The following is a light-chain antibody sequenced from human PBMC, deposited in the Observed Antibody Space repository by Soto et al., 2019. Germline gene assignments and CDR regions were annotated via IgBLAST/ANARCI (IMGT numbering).Light chain of an antibody. Sequence: QSVLSQPPSASGTPGQRVAISCSGSSSNIGRNTVNWYQQLPGTAPKLLIYDNNRRPSGVPDRFSGSKSGTSASLAISGLQSEDEADYYCAAWDDSLNGINVFGTGTKVTVL. CDR3: AAWDDSLNGINV. J-gene: IGLJ1*01. CDR1: SSNIGRNT. V-gene: IGLV1-44*01. CDR2: DNN.